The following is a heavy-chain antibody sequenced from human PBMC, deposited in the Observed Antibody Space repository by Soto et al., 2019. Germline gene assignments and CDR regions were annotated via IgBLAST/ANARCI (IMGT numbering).Heavy chain of an antibody. Sequence: SETLSLTCTVYGGSISSYYWSWIRQPPGKGLEWIGYIYHSGSTYYNPSLKSRVTISVDRSKNQFSLKLSSVTAADTAVYYCARGMTTVTTFDYWGQGTLVTVSS. CDR3: ARGMTTVTTFDY. D-gene: IGHD4-17*01. J-gene: IGHJ4*02. CDR1: GGSISSYY. CDR2: IYHSGST. V-gene: IGHV4-59*12.